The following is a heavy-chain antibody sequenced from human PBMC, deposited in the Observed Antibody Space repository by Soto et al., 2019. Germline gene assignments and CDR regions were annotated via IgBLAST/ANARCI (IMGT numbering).Heavy chain of an antibody. J-gene: IGHJ4*02. CDR2: IRWDGGNI. V-gene: IGHV3-9*01. D-gene: IGHD2-21*01. CDR3: ANDMISLMSFDY. CDR1: GFTFDGYA. Sequence: EVQLVESGGGVVQPGRSLRLSCAASGFTFDGYAMHWVRQAPGKGLEWVAGIRWDGGNIGYADSVKGRFTISRDNAKNPLHLQMNSLRAEDPAVYYCANDMISLMSFDYWGQGTLVNVSS.